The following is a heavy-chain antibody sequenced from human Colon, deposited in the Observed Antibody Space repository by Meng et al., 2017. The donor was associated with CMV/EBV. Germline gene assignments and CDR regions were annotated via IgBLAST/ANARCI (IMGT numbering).Heavy chain of an antibody. J-gene: IGHJ4*02. Sequence: GSLRLSCAASGFTFSSYSMNWVRQAPGKGLEWVSSISDSGSSRYSADSVMGRFTISRDNSKNTLYLQMNNLKAEDTALYFCVRNRGGPYDFWSGYHLDSWGQGTLVTVSS. CDR3: VRNRGGPYDFWSGYHLDS. CDR1: GFTFSSYS. D-gene: IGHD3-3*01. CDR2: ISDSGSSR. V-gene: IGHV3-23*01.